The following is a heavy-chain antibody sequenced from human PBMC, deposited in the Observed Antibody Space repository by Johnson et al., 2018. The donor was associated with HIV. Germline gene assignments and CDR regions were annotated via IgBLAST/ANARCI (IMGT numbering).Heavy chain of an antibody. D-gene: IGHD1-26*01. Sequence: QVQLVESGGGVVQPGRSLRLSCVASGFTFSSYGIHWVRQAPGKGLEWVAFIRYDGSNKYYADSVKGRFTISRDNSKNTLYLQMNSLRAEDTALYYCARDLGVGGTVPRSVAFDIWGQGTMVTVSS. CDR3: ARDLGVGGTVPRSVAFDI. J-gene: IGHJ3*02. CDR2: IRYDGSNK. CDR1: GFTFSSYG. V-gene: IGHV3-33*01.